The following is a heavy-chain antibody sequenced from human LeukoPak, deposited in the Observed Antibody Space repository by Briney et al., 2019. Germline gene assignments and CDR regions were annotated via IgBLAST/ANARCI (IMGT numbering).Heavy chain of an antibody. CDR1: GGSIS. CDR2: IYTSGST. CDR3: APSTTDIRGRLLGFDP. J-gene: IGHJ5*02. V-gene: IGHV4-4*09. D-gene: IGHD3-22*01. Sequence: PSETLSLTCTVSGGSISIRQPPGKGLEWIGYIYTSGSTNYNPSLKSRVTISVDTSKNQFSLKLSSVTAADTAVYYCAPSTTDIRGRLLGFDPWGQGTLVTVSS.